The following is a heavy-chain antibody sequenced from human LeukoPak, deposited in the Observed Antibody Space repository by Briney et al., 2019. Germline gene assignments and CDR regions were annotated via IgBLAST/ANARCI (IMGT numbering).Heavy chain of an antibody. CDR2: IYYSGST. CDR3: ARTSSGWYEVDY. J-gene: IGHJ4*02. Sequence: SETLSLTCTVSGGSISSYYWSWILQPPGKGLEWIGYIYYSGSTNYNPSLKSRVTISVDTSKNQFSLKLSSVTAADTAVYYCARTSSGWYEVDYWGQGTLVTVSS. CDR1: GGSISSYY. D-gene: IGHD6-19*01. V-gene: IGHV4-59*01.